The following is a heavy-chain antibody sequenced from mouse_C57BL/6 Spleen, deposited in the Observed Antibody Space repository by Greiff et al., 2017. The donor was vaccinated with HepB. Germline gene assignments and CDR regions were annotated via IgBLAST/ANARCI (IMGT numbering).Heavy chain of an antibody. CDR3: ARDRDYGNYEGAMDY. J-gene: IGHJ4*01. CDR1: GFTFSSYA. V-gene: IGHV5-4*01. Sequence: EVKVVESGGGLVKPGGSLKLSCAASGFTFSSYAMSWVRQTPEKRLEWVATISDGGSYTYYPDNVKGRFTISRDNAKNNLYLQMSHLKSEDTAMYYCARDRDYGNYEGAMDYWGQGTSVTVSS. D-gene: IGHD2-1*01. CDR2: ISDGGSYT.